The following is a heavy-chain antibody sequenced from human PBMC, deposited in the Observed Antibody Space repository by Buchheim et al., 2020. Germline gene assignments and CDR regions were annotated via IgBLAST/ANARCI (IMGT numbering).Heavy chain of an antibody. CDR2: IWYDGSNK. CDR3: AKDRGRYYDILTGYYRMGYYYYGMDV. J-gene: IGHJ6*02. D-gene: IGHD3-9*01. Sequence: QVQLVESGGGVVQPGRSLRLSCAASGFTFSSYGMHWVRQAPGKGLEWVAVIWYDGSNKYYADSVKGRFTISRDNSKNTLYLQMNSLRAEDTAVYYCAKDRGRYYDILTGYYRMGYYYYGMDVWGQGTT. V-gene: IGHV3-33*06. CDR1: GFTFSSYG.